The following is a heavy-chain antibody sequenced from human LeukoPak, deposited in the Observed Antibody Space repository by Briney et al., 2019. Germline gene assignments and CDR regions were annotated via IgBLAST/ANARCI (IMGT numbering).Heavy chain of an antibody. CDR2: IYYSGST. Sequence: PSETLSLTCTVSGGSISSYYWSWIRQPPGKGLEWIGYIYYSGSTNYNPSLKSRVTISVDTSKNQFSLKLSSVTAADTALYYCARVRRYSSDFDIWGQGTMVTVSS. CDR1: GGSISSYY. V-gene: IGHV4-59*01. J-gene: IGHJ3*02. CDR3: ARVRRYSSDFDI. D-gene: IGHD6-19*01.